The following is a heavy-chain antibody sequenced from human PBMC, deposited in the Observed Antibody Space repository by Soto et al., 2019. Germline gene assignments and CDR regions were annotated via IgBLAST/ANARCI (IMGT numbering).Heavy chain of an antibody. CDR1: GGSFSGYY. D-gene: IGHD2-15*01. Sequence: QVQLQQWGAGLLKPSETLSLTCAVSGGSFSGYYWSWISQPPGKGLERIVEINHSGSTNDNPSLKGRVSTSVDTAKYQFSMKLRSVTAADTAVYYCARELGDCSGGSCWQDAFDIGGQGTMVTVSS. J-gene: IGHJ3*02. V-gene: IGHV4-34*01. CDR2: INHSGST. CDR3: ARELGDCSGGSCWQDAFDI.